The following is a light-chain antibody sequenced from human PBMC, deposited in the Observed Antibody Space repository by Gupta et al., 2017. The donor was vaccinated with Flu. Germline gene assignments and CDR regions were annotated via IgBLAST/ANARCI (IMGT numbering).Light chain of an antibody. CDR2: LESSGAY. V-gene: IGLV4-60*03. J-gene: IGLJ1*01. Sequence: QPVLPQSSSASASLGSSVRLTCTLRNGHNTNITAWHQQQPGKAPRFLMRLESSGAYRRGSGVPDRFSGSTSGADRYLTISNLQSEDEADYYCETWGSATYVFGPGTKVTVL. CDR3: ETWGSATYV. CDR1: NGHNTNI.